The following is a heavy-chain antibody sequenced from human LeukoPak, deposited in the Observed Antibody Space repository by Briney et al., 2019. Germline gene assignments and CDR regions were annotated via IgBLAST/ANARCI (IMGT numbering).Heavy chain of an antibody. CDR3: ARDLSGSYFIQPLESY. V-gene: IGHV3-48*04. J-gene: IGHJ4*02. CDR2: ISSSSSTI. D-gene: IGHD1-26*01. Sequence: PGGSLRLSCAASGFTFSGYSMNWVRQAPGRGLEWLSYISSSSSTIYYADSVKGRFTISRDNAKNSLYLQMNSLRAEDTAVYYCARDLSGSYFIQPLESYWGQGTLVTVSS. CDR1: GFTFSGYS.